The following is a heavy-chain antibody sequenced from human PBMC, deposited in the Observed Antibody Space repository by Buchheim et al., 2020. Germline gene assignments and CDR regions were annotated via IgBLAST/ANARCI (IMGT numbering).Heavy chain of an antibody. J-gene: IGHJ4*02. CDR1: GFTFSSYE. V-gene: IGHV3-48*03. D-gene: IGHD3-22*01. CDR3: ASLEDSSGYYWAYYFDY. CDR2: ISSSGSTI. Sequence: EVQLVESGGGLVQPGGSLRLSCAASGFTFSSYEMNWVRQAPGKGLEWVSYISSSGSTIYYADSVKGRFTISRDKAKNSLYLQMNSLRAEDTAVYYCASLEDSSGYYWAYYFDYWGQGTL.